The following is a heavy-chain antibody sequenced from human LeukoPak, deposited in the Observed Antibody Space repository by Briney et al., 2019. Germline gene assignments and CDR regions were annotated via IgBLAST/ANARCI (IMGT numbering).Heavy chain of an antibody. D-gene: IGHD3-16*01. V-gene: IGHV5-51*01. CDR1: GYSFTTYW. CDR2: IYPGDSDT. CDR3: ARQSTTAGEPRFHC. Sequence: PGESLKISCKGSGYSFTTYWIGWVRQMPGKGLEWMGSIYPGDSDTRYSPSFQGQVTISADESISTAYLQWSSLKASDTAMYYCARQSTTAGEPRFHCWGQGTLVTVSS. J-gene: IGHJ4*02.